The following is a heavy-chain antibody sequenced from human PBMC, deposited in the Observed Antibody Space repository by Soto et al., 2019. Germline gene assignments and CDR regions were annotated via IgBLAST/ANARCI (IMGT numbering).Heavy chain of an antibody. Sequence: PGGSLRLSCAASGFTFSSYAMSWVRQAPGKGLEWVSAISGSGGSTYYADSVKGRFTISRDNSKNTLYLQMNSLRAEDTAVYYCAKDQPPVITAEETDYYYSYMDVWGKGNTVTVS. D-gene: IGHD4-4*01. V-gene: IGHV3-23*01. J-gene: IGHJ6*03. CDR1: GFTFSSYA. CDR2: ISGSGGST. CDR3: AKDQPPVITAEETDYYYSYMDV.